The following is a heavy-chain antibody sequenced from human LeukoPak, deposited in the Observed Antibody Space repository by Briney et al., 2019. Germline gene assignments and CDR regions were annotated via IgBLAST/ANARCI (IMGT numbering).Heavy chain of an antibody. CDR3: ARSNYYFMDV. CDR2: IYQSGT. V-gene: IGHV4-38-2*02. Sequence: PSETLSLTCTVSGYSISSGYYWVWIRQPPGKGLEWIGSIYQSGTDHNPSLQNRVTISVDTSKNQFSLGLSSVTAADTAVYYCARSNYYFMDVWGKGTTVTVSS. J-gene: IGHJ6*03. CDR1: GYSISSGYY.